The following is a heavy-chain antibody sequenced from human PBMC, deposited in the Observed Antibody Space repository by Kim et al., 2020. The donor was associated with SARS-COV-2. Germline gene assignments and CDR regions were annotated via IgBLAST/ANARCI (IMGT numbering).Heavy chain of an antibody. Sequence: GGSLRLSCTASGFTFGDYAMSWFRQAPGKGLEWVGFIRSKAYGGTTEYAASVKGRFTISRDDSKSIAYLQMNSLKTEDTAVYYCTRGVTIVGAHFDYWGQGTLVTVSS. CDR2: IRSKAYGGTT. CDR1: GFTFGDYA. J-gene: IGHJ4*01. V-gene: IGHV3-49*03. D-gene: IGHD1-26*01. CDR3: TRGVTIVGAHFDY.